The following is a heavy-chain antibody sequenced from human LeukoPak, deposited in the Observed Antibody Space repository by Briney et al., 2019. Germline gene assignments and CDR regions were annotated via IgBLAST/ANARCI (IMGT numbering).Heavy chain of an antibody. CDR2: IKQDGSEK. Sequence: GGSLRLSCAASGFTFSGYWMSWVRQAPGKGLEWVANIKQDGSEKYYVDSVKGRFTISRDNAKNSLYLQMNSLRAEDTAVYYCAREGPEGITMVRGVIAWFDPWGQGTLVTVSS. V-gene: IGHV3-7*01. CDR3: AREGPEGITMVRGVIAWFDP. CDR1: GFTFSGYW. D-gene: IGHD3-10*01. J-gene: IGHJ5*02.